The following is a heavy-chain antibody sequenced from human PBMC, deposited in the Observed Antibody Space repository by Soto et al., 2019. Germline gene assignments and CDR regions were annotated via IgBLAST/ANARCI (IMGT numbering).Heavy chain of an antibody. CDR3: ARDKYAYSSSWFDP. D-gene: IGHD6-13*01. V-gene: IGHV3-30-3*01. CDR2: ISYDGSNK. CDR1: GFTFSSYA. Sequence: PGRSLRLSCAASGFTFSSYAMHWVRQAPGKGLEWVAVISYDGSNKYYADSVKGRFTISRDNSKNTLYLQMNSLRAEDTAVYYCARDKYAYSSSWFDPWGQGTLVTVSS. J-gene: IGHJ5*02.